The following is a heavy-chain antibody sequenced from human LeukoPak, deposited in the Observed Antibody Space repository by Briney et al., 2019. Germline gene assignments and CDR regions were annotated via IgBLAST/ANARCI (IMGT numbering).Heavy chain of an antibody. J-gene: IGHJ4*02. CDR1: GYTFTSYD. Sequence: ASVKVSCKASGYTFTSYDINWVRQADGQGLEWMGWMNPNSGDTGYVEKFQGRVTMARDTSITTAYMELSSLRSEDTAVYYCTRSGFGGGVHFDYWGQGTPVTVSS. V-gene: IGHV1-8*01. CDR2: MNPNSGDT. D-gene: IGHD3-16*01. CDR3: TRSGFGGGVHFDY.